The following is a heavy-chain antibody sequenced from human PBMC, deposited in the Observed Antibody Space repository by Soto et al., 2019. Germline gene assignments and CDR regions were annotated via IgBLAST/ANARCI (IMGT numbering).Heavy chain of an antibody. CDR2: IWYDGSNK. Sequence: QVQVVESGGGVVQAGRSLRLSCEVSGFTFSRYGMHWVRQAPGKGLEWVAFIWYDGSNKNYGDSVKGRFTVSRDDLKNTVYLQMKSLRVEDTAVYYCARNIDLVDILCTIVHQYPFSGMDVWGQGTTVTVSS. CDR3: ARNIDLVDILCTIVHQYPFSGMDV. J-gene: IGHJ6*02. D-gene: IGHD5-12*01. V-gene: IGHV3-33*03. CDR1: GFTFSRYG.